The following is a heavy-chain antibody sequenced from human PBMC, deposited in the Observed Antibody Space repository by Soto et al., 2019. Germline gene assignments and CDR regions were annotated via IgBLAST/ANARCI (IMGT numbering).Heavy chain of an antibody. D-gene: IGHD3-9*01. J-gene: IGHJ5*02. Sequence: SETLSLTCAVYGGSFSAYYWSWIRQTPGKGLEWIGYIYYSGSTYYNPSLKSRVTISVDTSKNQFSLKLSSVTAADTAVYYCARVDDILTGYYSGWFDPWGQGTLVTVSS. V-gene: IGHV4-30-4*01. CDR1: GGSFSAYY. CDR3: ARVDDILTGYYSGWFDP. CDR2: IYYSGST.